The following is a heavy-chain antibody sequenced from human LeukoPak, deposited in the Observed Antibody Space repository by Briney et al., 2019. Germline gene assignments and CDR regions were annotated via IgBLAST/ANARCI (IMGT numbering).Heavy chain of an antibody. J-gene: IGHJ6*02. V-gene: IGHV4-4*02. Sequence: PSETLSLTCAVSGGSISSSNWWSWVRQPPGKGLEWIGEIYHSGSTNYNPSLKSRATISVDKSKNQFSLKLSSVTAADTAVYYCARCRGYDPSGMDVWGQGTTVTVSS. CDR3: ARCRGYDPSGMDV. CDR2: IYHSGST. D-gene: IGHD5-12*01. CDR1: GGSISSSNW.